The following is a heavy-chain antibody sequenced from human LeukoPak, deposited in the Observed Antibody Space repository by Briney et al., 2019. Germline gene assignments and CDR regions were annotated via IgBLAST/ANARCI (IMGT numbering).Heavy chain of an antibody. D-gene: IGHD3-10*01. CDR3: ARGFGRSDY. CDR1: GFTFSSYS. CDR2: ISSSSSTI. Sequence: GGSLRLSCAASGFTFSSYSMNWVRQAPGKGLEWVSYISSSSSTIYYADSVKGRFTISRDNAKNSLYLQMNSLRAEDTAVYYCARGFGRSDYWGQGTLVTVSS. V-gene: IGHV3-48*01. J-gene: IGHJ4*02.